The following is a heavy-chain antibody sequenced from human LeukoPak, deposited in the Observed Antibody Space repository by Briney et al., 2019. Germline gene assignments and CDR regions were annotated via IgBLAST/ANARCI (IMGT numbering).Heavy chain of an antibody. CDR3: ARGDDISPGRVLEY. Sequence: PGGSLRLSCAASGFTDGMSWVRQAPGKGLEWVSAISGSGDKTFYADSVKGRFAISRDNSKNTLYLQMNSLRAEDTAVYYCARGDDISPGRVLEYWGRGTLVTVSS. J-gene: IGHJ4*02. D-gene: IGHD3-9*01. CDR1: GFTDG. CDR2: ISGSGDKT. V-gene: IGHV3-23*01.